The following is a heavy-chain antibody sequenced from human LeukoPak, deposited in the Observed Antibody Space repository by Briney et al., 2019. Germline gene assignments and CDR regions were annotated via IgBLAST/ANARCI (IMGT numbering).Heavy chain of an antibody. CDR2: ITGRGEST. V-gene: IGHV3-23*01. J-gene: IGHJ4*02. D-gene: IGHD6-25*01. CDR3: ARDRRLASFDY. Sequence: GGSLRLSCAASGFTLSSYAMSWVRQGPGKGLEWVSGITGRGESTYYADSVKGRFTISRDNSKNTLYLQMNSLRAEDAAIYYCARDRRLASFDYGGQGTLVTVSS. CDR1: GFTLSSYA.